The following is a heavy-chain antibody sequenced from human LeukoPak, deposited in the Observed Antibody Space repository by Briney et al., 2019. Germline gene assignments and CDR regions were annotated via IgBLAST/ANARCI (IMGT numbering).Heavy chain of an antibody. V-gene: IGHV3-23*01. D-gene: IGHD4-17*01. CDR1: GFTFSNAW. CDR2: ISGSGGST. CDR3: AKLLDGDYGYWYFDL. J-gene: IGHJ2*01. Sequence: GGSLRLSCAASGFTFSNAWMSWVRQAPGKGLEWVSAISGSGGSTYYADSMKGRFTISRDNSKNTLYLQMNSLRAEDTAVYYCAKLLDGDYGYWYFDLWGRGTLVTVSS.